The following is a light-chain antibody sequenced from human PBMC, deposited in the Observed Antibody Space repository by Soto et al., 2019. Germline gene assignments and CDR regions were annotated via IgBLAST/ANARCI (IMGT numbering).Light chain of an antibody. Sequence: QSVLTQPPSASGSPGQSVTIPCTGTSSDVGGYDHVSWYQQHPGKAPKLIISDNNKRPSGIPDRFSGSKSGTSATLGITGLQTGDEGDYYCGTWDSSLSAGVFGGGTKLTVL. CDR1: SSDVGGYDH. J-gene: IGLJ2*01. CDR3: GTWDSSLSAGV. V-gene: IGLV1-51*01. CDR2: DNN.